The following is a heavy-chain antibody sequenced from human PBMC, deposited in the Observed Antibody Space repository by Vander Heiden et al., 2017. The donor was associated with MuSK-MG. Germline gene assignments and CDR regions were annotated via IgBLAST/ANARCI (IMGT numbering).Heavy chain of an antibody. CDR3: AGGGMRGNRGSCYFLGWFEP. D-gene: IGHD3-22*01. CDR1: GGSMTGYS. Sequence: QVQLQESGPGLLEPSETLSLTCAGAGGSMTGYSLGWIRQYPGKELEWIGYINNNGNTNYNVAPQKRVIMAVDTSNKQFSLKLTSVTAAETALYFCAGGGMRGNRGSCYFLGWFEPWGQGTMVTVSS. CDR2: INNNGNT. J-gene: IGHJ5*02. V-gene: IGHV4-59*01.